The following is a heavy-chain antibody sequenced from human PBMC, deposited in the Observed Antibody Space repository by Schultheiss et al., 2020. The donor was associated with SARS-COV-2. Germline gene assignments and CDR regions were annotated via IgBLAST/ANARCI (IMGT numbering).Heavy chain of an antibody. J-gene: IGHJ4*02. Sequence: ASVKVSCKASGYTFTSYYMHWVRQAPGQGLEWMGWMNPNSGNTGYIQKFQGRVTMTRNTSISTAYMELSSLRSEDTAVYYCARESGSSGCFDYWGQGTLVTVSS. CDR2: MNPNSGNT. CDR1: GYTFTSYY. V-gene: IGHV1-8*02. CDR3: ARESGSSGCFDY. D-gene: IGHD6-19*01.